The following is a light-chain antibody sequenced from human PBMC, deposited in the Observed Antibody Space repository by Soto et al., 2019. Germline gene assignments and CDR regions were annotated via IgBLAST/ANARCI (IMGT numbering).Light chain of an antibody. CDR1: QDIRNY. V-gene: IGKV1-27*01. CDR2: AAS. Sequence: DIQLTQSPSSLSASVGDRVTLICRASQDIRNYLSWYQQKPGTAPKLLVYAASTLQSGVPSRFSGSGSGTDFTLTINRLQPEDVATYFCQKYNFAPFTFGPGTKVEI. CDR3: QKYNFAPFT. J-gene: IGKJ3*01.